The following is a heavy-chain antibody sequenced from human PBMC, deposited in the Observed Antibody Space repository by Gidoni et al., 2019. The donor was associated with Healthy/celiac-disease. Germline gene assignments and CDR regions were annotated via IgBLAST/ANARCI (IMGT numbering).Heavy chain of an antibody. D-gene: IGHD6-19*01. V-gene: IGHV1-3*01. CDR2: INAGNGNT. Sequence: QLVQSGAEVKKTGASVKGSCKAYGYTFTSYAMHWVRQAPGQRLEWMGWINAGNGNTKYSQKFQGRVTITRDTSASTAYMELSSLRSEDTAVYYCARGSSGFSYYYGMDVWGQGTTVTVSS. CDR3: ARGSSGFSYYYGMDV. CDR1: GYTFTSYA. J-gene: IGHJ6*02.